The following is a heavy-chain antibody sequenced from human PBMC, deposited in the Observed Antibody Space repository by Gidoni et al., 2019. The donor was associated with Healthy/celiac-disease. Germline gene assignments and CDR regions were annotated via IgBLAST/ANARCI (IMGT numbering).Heavy chain of an antibody. CDR1: GFTFSSYS. V-gene: IGHV3-21*01. D-gene: IGHD4-17*01. CDR3: ARGGYGDYGGAFDI. J-gene: IGHJ3*02. CDR2: ISSSSNYI. Sequence: EVQLVESGGGLVKPGGSLRLSCAASGFTFSSYSMNWVRQAPGKGLEWVSSISSSSNYIYYADSVKGRFTISRDNTKNSLYLQMNSLRAEDTAVYYCARGGYGDYGGAFDIWGQGTMVTVSS.